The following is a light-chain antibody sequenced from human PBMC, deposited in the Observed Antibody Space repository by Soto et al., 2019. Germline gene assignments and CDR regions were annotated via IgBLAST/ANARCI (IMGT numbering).Light chain of an antibody. J-gene: IGLJ3*02. V-gene: IGLV8-61*01. CDR2: STN. CDR3: VLYMGSGIWV. CDR1: SGSVSTTYY. Sequence: QTVVTQEPSFSVSPGWTVTLTCGLSSGSVSTTYYPSWYQQTPGQAPRTLMYSTNTRSSGVPDRFSGSILGNKAALTITGAKADDESDYYCVLYMGSGIWVFGGGTKLTVL.